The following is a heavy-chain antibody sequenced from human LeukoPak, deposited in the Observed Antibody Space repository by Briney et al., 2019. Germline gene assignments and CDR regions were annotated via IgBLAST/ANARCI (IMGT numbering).Heavy chain of an antibody. Sequence: SETLSLTCTVSGYSISSGYYWVWIRQPPGKGLEWIGSIYYSGSTYYNPSLKSRVTISVDTSKDQFSLKLSSVTAADTAVYYCAREHCSGGSCYSIYYYYYMDVWGKGTTVTVSS. CDR3: AREHCSGGSCYSIYYYYYMDV. CDR1: GYSISSGYY. D-gene: IGHD2-15*01. J-gene: IGHJ6*03. CDR2: IYYSGST. V-gene: IGHV4-38-2*02.